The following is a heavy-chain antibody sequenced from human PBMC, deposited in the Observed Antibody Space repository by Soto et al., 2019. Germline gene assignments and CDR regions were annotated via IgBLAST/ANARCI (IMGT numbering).Heavy chain of an antibody. CDR1: GFTFGDYA. CDR3: SDYYDSSGPPLY. CDR2: IRSKAYGGTT. J-gene: IGHJ4*02. D-gene: IGHD3-22*01. Sequence: HPGGSLRLSCTASGFTFGDYAMSWFRQAPGKGLEWVGFIRSKAYGGTTEYAASVKGRFTISRDDSKSIAYLQMNSLKTEDTAVYYCSDYYDSSGPPLYWGQGTLVTVSS. V-gene: IGHV3-49*03.